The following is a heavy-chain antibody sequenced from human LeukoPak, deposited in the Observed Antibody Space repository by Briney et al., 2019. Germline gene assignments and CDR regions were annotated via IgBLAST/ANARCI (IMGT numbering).Heavy chain of an antibody. CDR3: AKGIRDGHYFDY. D-gene: IGHD6-13*01. J-gene: IGHJ4*02. Sequence: SETLSLTCTVSGGSISSTTYYWGWIRQPPGKGLEWIGTIFYSGSTYYNPSLKSRATTSVDTSKNQFSLKLSSVTAADTAVYYCAKGIRDGHYFDYWGQGTLATVSS. V-gene: IGHV4-39*01. CDR1: GGSISSTTYY. CDR2: IFYSGST.